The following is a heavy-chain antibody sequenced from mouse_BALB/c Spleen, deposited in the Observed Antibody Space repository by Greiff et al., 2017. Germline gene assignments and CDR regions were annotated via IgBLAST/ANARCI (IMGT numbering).Heavy chain of an antibody. Sequence: VQLQESGPGLVAPSQSLSITCTVSGFSLTSYGVHWVRQPPGKGLEWLGVIWAGGSTNYNSALMSRLSISKDNSKSQVFLKMNSLQTDDTAMYYCASNRYDEAWFAYWGQGTLVTVSA. CDR1: GFSLTSYG. D-gene: IGHD2-14*01. CDR2: IWAGGST. CDR3: ASNRYDEAWFAY. J-gene: IGHJ3*01. V-gene: IGHV2-9*02.